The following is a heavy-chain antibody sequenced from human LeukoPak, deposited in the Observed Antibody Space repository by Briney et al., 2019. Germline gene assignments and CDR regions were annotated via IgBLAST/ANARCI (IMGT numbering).Heavy chain of an antibody. CDR3: ARSSLTSSSRYFDY. J-gene: IGHJ4*02. CDR1: GGSISSYY. D-gene: IGHD6-6*01. Sequence: SETLSLTCTVSGGSISSYYWSWIRQPPGKGLEWIGYIYYSGSTNYNPSLKSRVTISVDTSKNQSSLKLSSVTAADTAVYYCARSSLTSSSRYFDYWGRGTLVTVSS. V-gene: IGHV4-59*01. CDR2: IYYSGST.